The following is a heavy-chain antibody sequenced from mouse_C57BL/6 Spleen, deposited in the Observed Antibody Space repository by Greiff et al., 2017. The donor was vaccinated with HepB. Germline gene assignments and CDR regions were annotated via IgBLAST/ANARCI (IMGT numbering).Heavy chain of an antibody. Sequence: ESGPGLVKPSQSLSLTCSVTGYSITSGYYWNWIRQFPGNKLEWMGYISYDGSNNYNPSLKNRISITRDTSKNQFFLKLNSVTTEDTATYYCARYGYGYYFDYWGQGTTLTVSS. D-gene: IGHD2-2*01. J-gene: IGHJ2*01. CDR3: ARYGYGYYFDY. CDR1: GYSITSGYY. V-gene: IGHV3-6*01. CDR2: ISYDGSN.